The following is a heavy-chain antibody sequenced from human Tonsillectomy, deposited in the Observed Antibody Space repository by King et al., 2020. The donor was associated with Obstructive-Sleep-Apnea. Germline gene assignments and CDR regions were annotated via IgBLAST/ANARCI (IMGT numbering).Heavy chain of an antibody. V-gene: IGHV1-2*02. Sequence: VQLVQSGAEVKKPGASVNVSFKASGYTFTGYYIHWVRQAPGQGREWMGWINPNSDGTDYGQKFQGRVTMTKDTSISTAYMELSRLTSDDTAVYYCARDAGAELHRRSNYFDYWGQGTLVTVSS. CDR2: INPNSDGT. J-gene: IGHJ4*02. CDR1: GYTFTGYY. D-gene: IGHD1-26*01. CDR3: ARDAGAELHRRSNYFDY.